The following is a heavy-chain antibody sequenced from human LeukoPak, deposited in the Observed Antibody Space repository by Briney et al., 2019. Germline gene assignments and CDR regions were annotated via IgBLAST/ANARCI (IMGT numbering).Heavy chain of an antibody. CDR2: INPNSGGT. J-gene: IGHJ6*03. CDR3: ARVGYCGGDCSNYYYYMDV. Sequence: ASVKVSCKASGYTFTGYYMHWVRQPPGQGLEWVGWINPNSGGTNYAQKCQGRVTMTRDTSISTAYMELSRLRSDDTAVYYCARVGYCGGDCSNYYYYMDVWGKGTTVTVSS. V-gene: IGHV1-2*02. D-gene: IGHD2-21*01. CDR1: GYTFTGYY.